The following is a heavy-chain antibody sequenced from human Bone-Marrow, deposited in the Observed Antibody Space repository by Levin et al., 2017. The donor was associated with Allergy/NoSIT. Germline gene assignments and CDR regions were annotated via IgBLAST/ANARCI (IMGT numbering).Heavy chain of an antibody. J-gene: IGHJ5*02. CDR3: ARDQFRRATIGARWFDP. Sequence: GESLKISCAASGFTFSNSWMSWVRQAPGKGLEWVANIKKDGSEKYYVDSVKGRFTISRANAKTSLYVQMNSLRAEDTAVYYCARDQFRRATIGARWFDPWGQGALVTVSS. CDR2: IKKDGSEK. V-gene: IGHV3-7*01. CDR1: GFTFSNSW. D-gene: IGHD5-24*01.